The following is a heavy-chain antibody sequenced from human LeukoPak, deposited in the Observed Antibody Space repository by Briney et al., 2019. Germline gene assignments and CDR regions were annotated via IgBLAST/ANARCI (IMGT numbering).Heavy chain of an antibody. CDR3: AKDGLITMVRGVINYYYYGMDV. D-gene: IGHD3-10*01. J-gene: IGHJ6*02. CDR2: ISGSGGST. CDR1: GFTFSSYA. Sequence: GGSLRLSCAASGFTFSSYAMSWVRQAPGKGLEWVSAISGSGGSTYYADSVKGRFTISRDNSKNTLYPQMNSLRAEDTAVYYCAKDGLITMVRGVINYYYYGMDVWGQGTTVTVSS. V-gene: IGHV3-23*01.